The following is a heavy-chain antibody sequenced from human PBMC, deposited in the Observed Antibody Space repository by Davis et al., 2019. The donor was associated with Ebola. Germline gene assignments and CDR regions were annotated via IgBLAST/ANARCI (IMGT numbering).Heavy chain of an antibody. D-gene: IGHD3-3*01. V-gene: IGHV4-39*07. CDR3: ARRSGGV. J-gene: IGHJ6*02. CDR1: GGSISSSSYY. CDR2: IYYSGST. Sequence: SETLSLTCTVSGGSISSSSYYWGWIRQPPGKGLEWIGSIYYSGSTYYNPSLKSRVTISVDTSKNQFSLKLSSVTAADTAVYYCARRSGGVWGQGTTVTVSS.